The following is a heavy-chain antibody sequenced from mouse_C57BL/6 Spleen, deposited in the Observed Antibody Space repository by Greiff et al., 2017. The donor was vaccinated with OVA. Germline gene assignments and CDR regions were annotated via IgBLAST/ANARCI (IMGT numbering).Heavy chain of an antibody. CDR3: TRDDTTVVATEAMDY. D-gene: IGHD1-1*01. J-gene: IGHJ4*01. CDR2: ISSGGDYI. Sequence: EVKLVESGAGLVKPGGSLKLSCAASGFTFSSYAMSWVRQTPEKRLEWVAYISSGGDYIYYADTVKGRFTISRDNARNTLYLQMSSLKSEDTAMYYCTRDDTTVVATEAMDYWGQGTSVTVSS. CDR1: GFTFSSYA. V-gene: IGHV5-9-1*02.